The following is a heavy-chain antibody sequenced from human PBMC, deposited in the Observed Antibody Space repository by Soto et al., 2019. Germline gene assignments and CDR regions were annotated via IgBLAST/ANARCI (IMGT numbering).Heavy chain of an antibody. J-gene: IGHJ4*02. Sequence: QVQLVQSGAEVKKPGSSVKVSCKASGGTFSSYTISWVRQAPGQGLEWMGRIIPILGIANYAQKFQGRVTINADKSTSTAYMELSSLRSEDTAVYYCASNSAVGAIDYWGQGTLVTVSS. V-gene: IGHV1-69*02. CDR1: GGTFSSYT. CDR2: IIPILGIA. CDR3: ASNSAVGAIDY. D-gene: IGHD1-26*01.